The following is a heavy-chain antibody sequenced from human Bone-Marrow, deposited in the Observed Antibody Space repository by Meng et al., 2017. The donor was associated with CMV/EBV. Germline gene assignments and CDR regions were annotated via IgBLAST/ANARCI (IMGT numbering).Heavy chain of an antibody. Sequence: SGAASGFTFSDYYMSWIRQAPGKGLEWVSYISSSGSTIYYADSVKGRFTISRDNAKNSLYLQMNSLRAEDTAVYYCARAGYDYHRFDPWGQGTLVTVSS. D-gene: IGHD3-22*01. V-gene: IGHV3-11*01. J-gene: IGHJ5*02. CDR3: ARAGYDYHRFDP. CDR1: GFTFSDYY. CDR2: ISSSGSTI.